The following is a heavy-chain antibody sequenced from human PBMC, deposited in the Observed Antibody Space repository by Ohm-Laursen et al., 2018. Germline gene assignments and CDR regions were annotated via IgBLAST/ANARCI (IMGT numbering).Heavy chain of an antibody. V-gene: IGHV1-8*01. D-gene: IGHD2-21*02. CDR3: ATRSCGGNCINSHYYYYGLHF. CDR1: GYTFTSYD. CDR2: MNPNSGNT. Sequence: ASVKVSCNASGYTFTSYDINWVRQATGQGLEWMGWMNPNSGNTGYAQKFQGRLTITADRIATTTFMELSSLRSEDTAVYYCATRSCGGNCINSHYYYYGLHFWGQGTTVTVSS. J-gene: IGHJ6*02.